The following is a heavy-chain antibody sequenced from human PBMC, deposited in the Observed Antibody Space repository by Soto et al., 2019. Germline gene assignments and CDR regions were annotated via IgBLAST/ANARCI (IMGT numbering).Heavy chain of an antibody. CDR1: GFTFSRYA. V-gene: IGHV3-23*01. CDR2: ISGSGGST. D-gene: IGHD7-27*01. CDR3: AKDYLGSGGLWYFDL. Sequence: EVQLLESGGGLVQPGGSLRLSCAASGFTFSRYAMSWVRQAPGKGLEWVAAISGSGGSTYYADSVKGRFTISRDNSKNTVYLQMNSLRAEDTAVYYCAKDYLGSGGLWYFDLWGRGTLVTVSS. J-gene: IGHJ2*01.